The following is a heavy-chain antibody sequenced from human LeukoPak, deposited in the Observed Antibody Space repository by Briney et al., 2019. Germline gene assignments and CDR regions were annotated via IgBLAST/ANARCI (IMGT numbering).Heavy chain of an antibody. CDR2: ISWNSGSI. J-gene: IGHJ4*02. CDR3: AMSRHYYDSSGYPADY. CDR1: GFTFDDYA. V-gene: IGHV3-9*01. D-gene: IGHD3-22*01. Sequence: TGGSLRLSCAASGFTFDDYAMHRVRQAPGKGLEWVSGISWNSGSIGYADSVKGRFTISRDNAKNSLYLQMNSLRAEDTALYYCAMSRHYYDSSGYPADYWGQGTLVTVSS.